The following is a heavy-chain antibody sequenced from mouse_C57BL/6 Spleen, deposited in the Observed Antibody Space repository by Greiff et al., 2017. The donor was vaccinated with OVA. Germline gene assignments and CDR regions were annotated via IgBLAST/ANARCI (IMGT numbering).Heavy chain of an antibody. CDR1: GFNIKNTY. CDR2: IDPANGNP. Sequence: VQLQQSVAELVRPGASVKLSCTASGFNIKNTYMHWVKQRPEQGLEWIGRIDPANGNPKYAPKFQGKATITADTSSNTAYLQLSSLTSEDTAIYSCASGNYYGSSSAWFAYWGQGTLVTVSA. D-gene: IGHD1-1*01. CDR3: ASGNYYGSSSAWFAY. J-gene: IGHJ3*01. V-gene: IGHV14-3*01.